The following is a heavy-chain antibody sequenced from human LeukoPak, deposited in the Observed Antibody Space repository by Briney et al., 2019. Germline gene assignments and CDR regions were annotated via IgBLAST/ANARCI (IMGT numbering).Heavy chain of an antibody. CDR3: ARGSYRSYFDY. J-gene: IGHJ4*02. CDR2: INSDGSST. CDR1: GFTFSSYW. V-gene: IGHV3-74*01. D-gene: IGHD1-26*01. Sequence: GGSLRLSYAASGFTFSSYWMHWVRQAPGKGLVWVSRINSDGSSTSYADSVKGRFTISRDNAKNTLYLQMNSLRAEDTAVYYCARGSYRSYFDYWGQGTLVTVSS.